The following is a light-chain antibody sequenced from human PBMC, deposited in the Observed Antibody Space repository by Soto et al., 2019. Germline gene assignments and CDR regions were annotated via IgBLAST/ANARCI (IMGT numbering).Light chain of an antibody. CDR2: GAS. Sequence: EIVLTQSPGTLSLSPGERATLSCGASQSVSSSYLAWYQQKPGQAPRLLIYGASSRATGIPDRFSGSGSGTDFTLTISRLEPEDFAVYYCQQYSSSPLYTFGQGTKLEIK. V-gene: IGKV3-20*01. J-gene: IGKJ2*01. CDR3: QQYSSSPLYT. CDR1: QSVSSSY.